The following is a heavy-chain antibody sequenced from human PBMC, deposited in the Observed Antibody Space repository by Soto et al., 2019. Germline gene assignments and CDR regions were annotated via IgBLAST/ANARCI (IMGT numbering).Heavy chain of an antibody. Sequence: AAVKVSCKASGYTFTSYGISWVRQAPGQGLEGMGWISAYNGNTNYAQKLQGRGSMTTDTSTSTAYIALRSLRSDDTAVDYCASSPYFGSGPADYWGQGTLVTVSS. V-gene: IGHV1-18*01. CDR2: ISAYNGNT. CDR1: GYTFTSYG. D-gene: IGHD3-3*01. J-gene: IGHJ4*02. CDR3: ASSPYFGSGPADY.